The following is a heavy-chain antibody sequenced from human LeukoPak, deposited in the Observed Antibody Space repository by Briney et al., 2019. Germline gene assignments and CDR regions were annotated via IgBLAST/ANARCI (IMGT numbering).Heavy chain of an antibody. D-gene: IGHD3-10*01. CDR1: GFTFSSYA. CDR3: AKDHDGSESYYGH. J-gene: IGHJ4*02. V-gene: IGHV3-23*01. Sequence: EGSLRLSCAASGFTFSSYAMSWVRQAPGQGLEWVSTISSSGGSTYYADSLKGRFTISRDYSKNTLFLQMNSLRAEDTAVYYCAKDHDGSESYYGHWGQGTLVTVSS. CDR2: ISSSGGST.